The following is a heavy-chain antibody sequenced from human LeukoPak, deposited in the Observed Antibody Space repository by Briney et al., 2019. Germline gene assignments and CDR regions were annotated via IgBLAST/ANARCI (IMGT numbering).Heavy chain of an antibody. CDR1: GGSFSGYH. V-gene: IGHV4-34*01. J-gene: IGHJ3*02. Sequence: SETLSLTCAVYGGSFSGYHWSWIRQPPGRGLEWIGEINHSGSTNYNPSLKSRVTISVDTSKNQFSLELSSVTAADTAVYYCARGTHYYGSGSYSDAFDIWGQGTMVTVSS. D-gene: IGHD3-10*01. CDR2: INHSGST. CDR3: ARGTHYYGSGSYSDAFDI.